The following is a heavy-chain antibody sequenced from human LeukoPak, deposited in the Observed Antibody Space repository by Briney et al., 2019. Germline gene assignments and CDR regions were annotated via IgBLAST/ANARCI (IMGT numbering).Heavy chain of an antibody. Sequence: SETLSLTCAVYGGSFSGYYWSWIRQPPGKGLEWIGEINHSGSTNYNPSLRSRVTISVDTSKNQFSLKLSSVTAADTAVYYCARSRRGIAVALDYWGQGTLVTVSS. CDR3: ARSRRGIAVALDY. V-gene: IGHV4-34*01. CDR2: INHSGST. CDR1: GGSFSGYY. J-gene: IGHJ4*02. D-gene: IGHD6-19*01.